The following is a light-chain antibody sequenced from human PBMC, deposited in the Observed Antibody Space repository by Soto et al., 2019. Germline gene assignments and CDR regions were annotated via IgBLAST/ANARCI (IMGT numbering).Light chain of an antibody. CDR1: QDISNY. CDR3: QQYDNHPRT. Sequence: DIQMTQSPSSLSASVGDRVTITCQASQDISNYLNWYQQKPVKAPKLLIYDASNLETGVPSRVSGSGSGTDFTFTISSLQPEDIATYYFQQYDNHPRTFGQGTKLEIK. V-gene: IGKV1-33*01. CDR2: DAS. J-gene: IGKJ2*01.